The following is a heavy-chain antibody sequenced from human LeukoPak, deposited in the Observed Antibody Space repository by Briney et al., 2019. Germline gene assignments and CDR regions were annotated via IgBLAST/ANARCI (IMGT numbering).Heavy chain of an antibody. J-gene: IGHJ6*03. V-gene: IGHV4-61*02. D-gene: IGHD2-2*01. CDR1: GGSISSGSYY. Sequence: PSETLSLTCTVSGGSISSGSYYWSWIRQPAGKGLEWIGRIYTSGSTNYNPSLKSRVTISVDTSKNQFSLKLSSVTAADTAVYYCARGYCSSTSCYYYYYYMDVWGKGTTVTVSS. CDR2: IYTSGST. CDR3: ARGYCSSTSCYYYYYYMDV.